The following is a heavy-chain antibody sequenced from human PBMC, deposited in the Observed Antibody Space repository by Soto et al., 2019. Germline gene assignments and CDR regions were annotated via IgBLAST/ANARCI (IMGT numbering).Heavy chain of an antibody. Sequence: GGSLRLSCAASGFTFSSYAMHWVRQAPGKGLEWVAVISYDGRNKCYADSVKGRFTISRDNSKNTLYLQMNSLRAEDTAVYYCARGKEATALDYWGQGTLVTVSS. D-gene: IGHD1-26*01. V-gene: IGHV3-30*04. J-gene: IGHJ4*02. CDR1: GFTFSSYA. CDR2: ISYDGRNK. CDR3: ARGKEATALDY.